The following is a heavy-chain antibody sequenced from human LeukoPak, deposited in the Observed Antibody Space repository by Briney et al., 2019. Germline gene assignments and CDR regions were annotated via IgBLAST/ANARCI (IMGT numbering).Heavy chain of an antibody. Sequence: GGSLRLSCAASGFSVSSNYMTWVRQAPGKGLEWVAVISYDGSNKYYADSVKGRFTISRDNSKNTLYLQMNSLRAEDTAVYYCARVKGDGDRYFDYWGQGTLVTVSS. J-gene: IGHJ4*02. CDR1: GFSVSSNY. CDR2: ISYDGSNK. D-gene: IGHD5-24*01. V-gene: IGHV3-30*03. CDR3: ARVKGDGDRYFDY.